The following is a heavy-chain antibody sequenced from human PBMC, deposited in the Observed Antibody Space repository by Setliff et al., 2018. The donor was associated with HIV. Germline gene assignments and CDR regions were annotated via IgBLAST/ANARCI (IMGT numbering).Heavy chain of an antibody. J-gene: IGHJ3*02. CDR2: IYSTGST. V-gene: IGHV4-61*02. CDR1: GGSISSGSYY. CDR3: TRRDYSVSGYYTDHAFDI. Sequence: SETLSLTCTVSGGSISSGSYYWSWIRQPAGKRLEWIGRIYSTGSTNYNPSLKSRVTISLDKSKNQFSLKVNSVTAADTAVYYCTRRDYSVSGYYTDHAFDIWGQGTLVTVSS. D-gene: IGHD3-22*01.